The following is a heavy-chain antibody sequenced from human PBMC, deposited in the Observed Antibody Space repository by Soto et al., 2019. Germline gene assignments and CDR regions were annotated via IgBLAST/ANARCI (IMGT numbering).Heavy chain of an antibody. Sequence: RASVKVSCKVSGYTLTELFMHWVRQAPGKGLEWMGGFDPEDGETIYAQKFQGRVTMTEDTSTDTAYMELSSLRSEDTAVYYCSGCSSGWYGVGYFAYWGQGTLVTVSS. V-gene: IGHV1-24*01. J-gene: IGHJ4*02. CDR2: FDPEDGET. CDR3: SGCSSGWYGVGYFAY. CDR1: GYTLTELF. D-gene: IGHD6-19*01.